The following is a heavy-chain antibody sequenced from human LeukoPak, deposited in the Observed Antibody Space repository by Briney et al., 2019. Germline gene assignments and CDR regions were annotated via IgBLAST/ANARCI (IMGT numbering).Heavy chain of an antibody. Sequence: GGSLRLSCVASGFSFSDYYMSWIRQAPGKGLEWVSYISSSGSHTNYADSVTGRFTISRNNAKKSLHLQMNSLRAEDTAVYYCARVDYGDYGFDYWGQGSLVTVSS. CDR2: ISSSGSHT. J-gene: IGHJ4*02. CDR3: ARVDYGDYGFDY. D-gene: IGHD4-17*01. V-gene: IGHV3-11*05. CDR1: GFSFSDYY.